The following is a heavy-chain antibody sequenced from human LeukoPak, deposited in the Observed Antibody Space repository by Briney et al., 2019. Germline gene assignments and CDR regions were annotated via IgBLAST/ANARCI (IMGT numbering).Heavy chain of an antibody. CDR2: INPSGGST. CDR3: ARGGYDILTGAYWYFDL. D-gene: IGHD3-9*01. Sequence: ASVKVSCKASGYTFTSYYIHWVRQAPGQGLEWMGIINPSGGSTSYAQKFHGRVTMTRDTSTSTVYMELSSLRSEDTAAYYCARGGYDILTGAYWYFDLWGRGTLVTVSS. J-gene: IGHJ2*01. CDR1: GYTFTSYY. V-gene: IGHV1-46*01.